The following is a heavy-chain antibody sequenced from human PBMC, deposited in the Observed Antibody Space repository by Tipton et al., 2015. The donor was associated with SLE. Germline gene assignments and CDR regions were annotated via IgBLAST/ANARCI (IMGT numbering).Heavy chain of an antibody. CDR3: ARVESGSYGVAFDI. Sequence: GLVKPSETLSLTCAVSGGSISSGSYPWSWIRKPAGKGLEWIGYIYASGSTHYNPSLKSRVTISVDTSKNQFSLKLSSVTAADTAVYYCARVESGSYGVAFDIWGQGTMVTVSS. V-gene: IGHV4-61*10. D-gene: IGHD1-26*01. CDR1: GGSISSGSYP. J-gene: IGHJ3*02. CDR2: IYASGST.